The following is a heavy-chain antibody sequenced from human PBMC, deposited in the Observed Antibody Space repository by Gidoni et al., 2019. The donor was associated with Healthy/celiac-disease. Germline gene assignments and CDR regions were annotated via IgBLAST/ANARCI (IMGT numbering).Heavy chain of an antibody. V-gene: IGHV3-23*01. CDR1: GFTFSSYA. Sequence: EVQLWESGGGLVQPGGSLRLSCAASGFTFSSYAMSWVRQAPGEGLEWVSAISGSGGSTLYADSVKGRFTISRDNSKNTLYLQMNSLRAEDTAVYYCAKRPIVVVIAKSYWYFDLWGRGTLVTVSS. CDR2: ISGSGGST. D-gene: IGHD2-21*01. CDR3: AKRPIVVVIAKSYWYFDL. J-gene: IGHJ2*01.